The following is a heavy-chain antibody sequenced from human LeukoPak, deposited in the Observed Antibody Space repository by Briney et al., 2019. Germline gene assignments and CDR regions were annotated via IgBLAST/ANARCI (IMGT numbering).Heavy chain of an antibody. CDR1: GGSISGYY. Sequence: SETLSLTCSVSGGSISGYYWSWIRQVPGERLEWIGYVYHSGRTTYNPFLESRVTISLDTSKNQLSLNLRFVTAADTALYFCARRRAQSSGPSFYYFYMDVWGKGTTVTVSS. D-gene: IGHD1-26*01. CDR2: VYHSGRT. CDR3: ARRRAQSSGPSFYYFYMDV. J-gene: IGHJ6*03. V-gene: IGHV4-59*01.